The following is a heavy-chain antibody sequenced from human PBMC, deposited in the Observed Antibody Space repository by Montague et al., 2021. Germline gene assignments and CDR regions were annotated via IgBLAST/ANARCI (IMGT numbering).Heavy chain of an antibody. J-gene: IGHJ4*02. D-gene: IGHD6-19*01. CDR2: IYYTGSS. CDR3: ARGQWLVPYYLDS. CDR1: GGSAGTGNYY. V-gene: IGHV4-61*01. Sequence: SETLSLTCNVSGGSAGTGNYYWTWIRQPPGKELEWIGYIYYTGSSKYNPSLESRVTISISTSKKQFTLKLSSVTAADTAVYYCARGQWLVPYYLDSWGQGTLVTVSS.